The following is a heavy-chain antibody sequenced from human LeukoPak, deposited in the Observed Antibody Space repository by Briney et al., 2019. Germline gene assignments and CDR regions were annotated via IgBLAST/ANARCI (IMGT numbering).Heavy chain of an antibody. J-gene: IGHJ4*02. Sequence: SSVKVSCKASGGTFSSYAISWVRQAPGQGLEWMGRIIPIFGTANYAQKFQGRVTITTDESTSTAYMELSSLGSEDTAVYYCARFGGSGWSSHFDYWGQGTLVTVSS. CDR3: ARFGGSGWSSHFDY. CDR1: GGTFSSYA. V-gene: IGHV1-69*05. CDR2: IIPIFGTA. D-gene: IGHD6-19*01.